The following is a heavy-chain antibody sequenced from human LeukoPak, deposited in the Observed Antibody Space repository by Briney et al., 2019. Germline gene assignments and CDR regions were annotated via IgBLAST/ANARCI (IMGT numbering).Heavy chain of an antibody. CDR2: IYYSGST. CDR1: GGSISRSSYY. Sequence: SETLSLTCTVSGGSISRSSYYWGWIRQPPGKGLEWIGSIYYSGSTYYNPSLKSRVTISVDTSKNQFSLKLSSVTAADTAVYYCARNVRAGFGEPHLNWFDPWGQGTLVTVSS. D-gene: IGHD3-10*01. J-gene: IGHJ5*02. V-gene: IGHV4-39*01. CDR3: ARNVRAGFGEPHLNWFDP.